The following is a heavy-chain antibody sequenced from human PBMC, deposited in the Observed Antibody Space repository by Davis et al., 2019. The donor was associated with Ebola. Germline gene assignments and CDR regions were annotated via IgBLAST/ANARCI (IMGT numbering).Heavy chain of an antibody. CDR3: ARGPGGTIFGVVITIDHPAKGGHNCRFDP. D-gene: IGHD3-3*01. CDR1: GGSFSGYY. J-gene: IGHJ5*02. Sequence: PSETLSLTCAVYGGSFSGYYWSWIRQPPGKGLEWIGEINHSGSTNYNPSLKSRVTISVDTSKNQFSLKLSSVTAADTAVYYCARGPGGTIFGVVITIDHPAKGGHNCRFDPWGQGTLVTVSS. V-gene: IGHV4-34*01. CDR2: INHSGST.